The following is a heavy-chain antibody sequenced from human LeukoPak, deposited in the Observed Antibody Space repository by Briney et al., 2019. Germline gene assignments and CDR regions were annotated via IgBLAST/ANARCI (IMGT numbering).Heavy chain of an antibody. Sequence: GGSLRLSCAASGFTFSGYWMHWVRQAPGKGLVWVSRINSDGSSTSYADSVKGRFTISRDNAKNTLYLQMNSLRAEDTAVYYCARGGIVVVPAAIYWGQGTLVTVSS. CDR3: ARGGIVVVPAAIY. V-gene: IGHV3-74*01. D-gene: IGHD2-2*01. CDR1: GFTFSGYW. CDR2: INSDGSST. J-gene: IGHJ4*02.